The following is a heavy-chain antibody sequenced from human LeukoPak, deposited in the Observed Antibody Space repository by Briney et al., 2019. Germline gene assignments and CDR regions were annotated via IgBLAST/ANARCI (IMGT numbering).Heavy chain of an antibody. V-gene: IGHV3-7*01. D-gene: IGHD5/OR15-5a*01. CDR1: GFTISSYW. Sequence: GGSLSLSCAPSGFTISSYWMAWVRPAQGKELEWVANIKDDGSQKYYVDSVKGRFTISRDNTKNSLYLQMNSLRAEDTAVYFCARYILSHGAFDIWGQGTMVTVSS. CDR3: ARYILSHGAFDI. CDR2: IKDDGSQK. J-gene: IGHJ3*02.